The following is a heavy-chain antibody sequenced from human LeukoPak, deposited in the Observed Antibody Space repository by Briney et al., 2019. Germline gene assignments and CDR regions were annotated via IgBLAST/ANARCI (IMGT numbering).Heavy chain of an antibody. J-gene: IGHJ6*03. Sequence: PSETLSLTCTVSGGSISSYYWSWIRQPPGKGLEWIGYIYYSGSTNYNPSLKSRVTISVDMSKKQFSLRVRSVTAADTAMYYCVRHGSGISRETYSFSPYMDVWGKGTTVTISS. V-gene: IGHV4-59*08. D-gene: IGHD3-10*01. CDR3: VRHGSGISRETYSFSPYMDV. CDR1: GGSISSYY. CDR2: IYYSGST.